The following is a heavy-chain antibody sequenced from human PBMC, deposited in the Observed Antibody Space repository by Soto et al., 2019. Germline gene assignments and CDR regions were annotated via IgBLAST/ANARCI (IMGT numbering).Heavy chain of an antibody. CDR3: ARGNYYYDSSGYYYDYSGNNWFDP. D-gene: IGHD3-22*01. Sequence: SETLSLTCTVSGGSISRGGYYWIWIRQHPGKGLEWIGYIYYSGSTYYNPSLKSRVTISVDTSKNQFSLKLSSVTAADTAVYYCARGNYYYDSSGYYYDYSGNNWFDPWGQGTLVTVS. CDR2: IYYSGST. J-gene: IGHJ5*02. V-gene: IGHV4-31*03. CDR1: GGSISRGGYY.